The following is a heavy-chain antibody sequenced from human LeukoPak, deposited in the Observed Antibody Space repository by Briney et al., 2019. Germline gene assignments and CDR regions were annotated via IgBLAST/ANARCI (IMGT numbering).Heavy chain of an antibody. Sequence: SETLSLTCTVSGGSISSSSYYWGWIRQPPGKGLEWIGSIYYSGSTYYKSSLKSRVTISLDTSKNQFSLKLSSVTAADTAVYYCARGLYSQFDPWGQGTLVTVSS. D-gene: IGHD5-18*01. CDR1: GGSISSSSYY. V-gene: IGHV4-39*07. CDR2: IYYSGST. J-gene: IGHJ5*02. CDR3: ARGLYSQFDP.